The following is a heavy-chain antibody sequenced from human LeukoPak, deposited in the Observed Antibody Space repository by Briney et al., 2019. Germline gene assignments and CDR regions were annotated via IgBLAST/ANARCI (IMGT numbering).Heavy chain of an antibody. J-gene: IGHJ5*02. CDR3: ARVAYSSSWYWFDP. D-gene: IGHD6-13*01. V-gene: IGHV4-39*07. CDR1: GGSISSSTYY. Sequence: SETLSLTCTVSGGSISSSTYYWGWIRQPPGKGLEWIGYIYHSGSTYYNPSLKSRVTISVDTSKNQFSLKLSSVTAADTAVYYCARVAYSSSWYWFDPWGQGTLVTVSS. CDR2: IYHSGST.